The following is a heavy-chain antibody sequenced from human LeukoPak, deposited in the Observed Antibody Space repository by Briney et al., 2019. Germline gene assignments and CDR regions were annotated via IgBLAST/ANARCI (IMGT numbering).Heavy chain of an antibody. V-gene: IGHV3-23*01. CDR3: AKGATVTTAFGGDY. Sequence: GGSLRLSCAASGFTFSSYAMNWVRQAPGKGLEWVSAISGSGGFAYYADSVKGRFTLSRDNSKNTVYLQMNSLRAEDTAVYYCAKGATVTTAFGGDYWGQGTLVTVSS. D-gene: IGHD4-17*01. CDR2: ISGSGGFA. CDR1: GFTFSSYA. J-gene: IGHJ4*02.